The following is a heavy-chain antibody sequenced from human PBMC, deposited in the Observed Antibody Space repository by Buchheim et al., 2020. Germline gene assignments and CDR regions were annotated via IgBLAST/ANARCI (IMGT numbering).Heavy chain of an antibody. CDR3: ARDHQSVRVGGHLDYGEKDYYYGMDV. CDR1: GGSISSSSYY. CDR2: IYYSGST. D-gene: IGHD4-17*01. J-gene: IGHJ6*02. V-gene: IGHV4-39*07. Sequence: QLQLQESGPGLVKPSETLSLTCTVSGGSISSSSYYWGWIRQPPGKGLEWIGSIYYSGSTYYNPSLKSRVTISVDTSKNQFSLKLSSVTAADTAVYYCARDHQSVRVGGHLDYGEKDYYYGMDVWGQGTT.